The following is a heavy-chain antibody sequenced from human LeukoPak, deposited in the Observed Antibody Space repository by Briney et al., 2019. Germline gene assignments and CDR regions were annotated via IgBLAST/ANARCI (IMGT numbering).Heavy chain of an antibody. CDR3: ARRHYYDSSGYYYFDY. D-gene: IGHD3-22*01. CDR2: IYPDDSNT. V-gene: IGHV5-51*01. J-gene: IGHJ4*02. CDR1: GYSFSSYW. Sequence: GESLKISCKGSGYSFSSYWIAWVRQMPGKGLEWMGIIYPDDSNTRYSPSFQGQVTISADKSISTAYLQWSSLKASDTAMYYCARRHYYDSSGYYYFDYWGQGTLVTVSS.